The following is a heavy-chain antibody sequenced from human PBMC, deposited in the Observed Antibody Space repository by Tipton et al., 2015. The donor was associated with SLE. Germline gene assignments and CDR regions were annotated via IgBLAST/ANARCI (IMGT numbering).Heavy chain of an antibody. CDR3: ASGYYDSADAFDI. J-gene: IGHJ3*02. Sequence: LVKPTETLSLTCAISGDSVASNSAAWNWIRQSPSRGFEWLGRTYYRSRWYSDYAVSVTSRININPDTSKNQFSLQLNSVTPEDTAVYFCASGYYDSADAFDIWGQGTMVTVSS. CDR2: TYYRSRWYS. V-gene: IGHV6-1*01. CDR1: GDSVASNSAA. D-gene: IGHD3-22*01.